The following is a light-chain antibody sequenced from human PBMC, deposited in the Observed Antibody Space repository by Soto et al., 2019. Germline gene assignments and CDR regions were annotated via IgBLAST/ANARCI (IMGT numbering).Light chain of an antibody. CDR2: GNS. CDR1: SSNIGAGYD. Sequence: QPVLTQPPSVSGAPGQRVTISCTGSSSNIGAGYDVHWYQQLPGTAPKLLIYGNSNRPSGVPDRFSGSKSGTSASLAITGLQAEDEADYYCQSYDSGLSGSNVFGTGTKLTVL. V-gene: IGLV1-40*01. J-gene: IGLJ1*01. CDR3: QSYDSGLSGSNV.